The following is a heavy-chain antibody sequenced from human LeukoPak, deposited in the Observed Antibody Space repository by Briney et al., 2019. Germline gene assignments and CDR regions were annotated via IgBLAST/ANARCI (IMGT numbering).Heavy chain of an antibody. Sequence: SETLSLTCTVSGGSISSYYWSWIRQPPGKGLEWIGYIYYSGSTNYNPSLKSRVTISVDTSKNQFSLKLSSVTAADTAVYYCARHRNYYDSSGYEVDYWGQGTLVTVSS. J-gene: IGHJ4*02. D-gene: IGHD3-22*01. CDR3: ARHRNYYDSSGYEVDY. V-gene: IGHV4-59*08. CDR2: IYYSGST. CDR1: GGSISSYY.